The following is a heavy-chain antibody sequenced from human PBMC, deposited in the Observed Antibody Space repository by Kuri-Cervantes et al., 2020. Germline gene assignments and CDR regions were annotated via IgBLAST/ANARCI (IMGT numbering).Heavy chain of an antibody. J-gene: IGHJ4*02. Sequence: SETLSLTCAVYGGSFSGYYWSWIRQPPGKGLEWIGEINHSGSTNYNPSLKSRVTTSVDTSKNQFSLKLSSVTAADTAVYYCARAGRAGGSYGNYWGQGTLVTVSS. V-gene: IGHV4-34*01. D-gene: IGHD5-18*01. CDR1: GGSFSGYY. CDR2: INHSGST. CDR3: ARAGRAGGSYGNY.